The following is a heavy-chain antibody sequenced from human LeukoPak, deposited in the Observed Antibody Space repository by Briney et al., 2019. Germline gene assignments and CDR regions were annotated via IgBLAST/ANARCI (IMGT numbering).Heavy chain of an antibody. J-gene: IGHJ4*01. CDR2: IYTSGST. Sequence: SQTLSLTCTVSGGSISSGSYYWSWIRQPAGKGLEWIGRIYTSGSTNYNPSLKSRVTISVGTSKNQFSLKLSSVTAADTAVYYCARAPPYSGTPDYWGQGTLVTVSS. D-gene: IGHD1-1*01. CDR3: ARAPPYSGTPDY. CDR1: GGSISSGSYY. V-gene: IGHV4-61*02.